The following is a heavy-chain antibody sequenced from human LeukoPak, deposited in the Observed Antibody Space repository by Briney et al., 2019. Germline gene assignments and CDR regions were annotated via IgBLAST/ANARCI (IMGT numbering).Heavy chain of an antibody. V-gene: IGHV3-11*03. J-gene: IGHJ4*03. CDR2: ISSSSGFT. Sequence: GGSLRLSCAASGFTFSDHYMSWIRQAPGKGLEWLSYISSSSGFTNYADSVKGRFTISIDNAKNSLYLQMNSLRAEDTAVYYCARRMGAGYFDYWGQGTMVTVSS. CDR3: ARRMGAGYFDY. D-gene: IGHD1-26*01. CDR1: GFTFSDHY.